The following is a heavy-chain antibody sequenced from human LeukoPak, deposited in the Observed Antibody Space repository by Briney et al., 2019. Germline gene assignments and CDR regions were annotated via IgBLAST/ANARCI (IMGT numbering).Heavy chain of an antibody. Sequence: GASVKVSCKASGYAFTSYYMHLVRHAPGQGLEWMGIINPSGGSTSYAQKFQGRVTMTRDMSTSTVYMELSSLRSEDTAVYYCAREGDGYNAYFDYWGQGTMVTVSS. CDR1: GYAFTSYY. CDR3: AREGDGYNAYFDY. D-gene: IGHD5-24*01. V-gene: IGHV1-46*01. CDR2: INPSGGST. J-gene: IGHJ4*02.